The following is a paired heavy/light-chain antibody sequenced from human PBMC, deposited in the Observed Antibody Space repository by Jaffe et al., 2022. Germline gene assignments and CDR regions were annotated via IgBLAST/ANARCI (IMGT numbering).Heavy chain of an antibody. V-gene: IGHV3-23*01. Sequence: EVQLLESGGGLVQPGGSLRLSCAASGFTFNTHSMSWVRQPPGKGLEWVSTIWGNGVNIYYADSVKGRFTISRDNSKNTLYLQMNSLRAEDTAVYFCSKDAKPDNGYDLDYWGLGTLVTVSS. CDR2: IWGNGVNI. CDR1: GFTFNTHS. CDR3: SKDAKPDNGYDLDY. D-gene: IGHD5-12*01. J-gene: IGHJ4*02.
Light chain of an antibody. CDR1: QSLLHSNGYNH. CDR3: MQGLQTPLT. Sequence: DIVMTQSPLSLPVTPGEPASISCRSSQSLLHSNGYNHLDWYLQKPGQSPQLLIYLGSNRVSGVPDRFIGSGSGTDFTLKISRVEAEDVGVYYCMQGLQTPLTFGGGTKVEIK. CDR2: LGS. V-gene: IGKV2-28*01. J-gene: IGKJ4*01.